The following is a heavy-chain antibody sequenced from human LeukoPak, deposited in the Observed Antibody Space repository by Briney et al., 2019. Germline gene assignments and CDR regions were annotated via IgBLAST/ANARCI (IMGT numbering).Heavy chain of an antibody. CDR2: INHSGST. Sequence: PSETLSLTCAVYGGSFSGYYWSWIRQPPGKGLEWIGEINHSGSTNYNPSLKSRVTISVDTSKNQFSLKLSSVTAADTAVYYCARAIGYCSSTSCYDRGNYFDYWGQGALVTVSS. CDR1: GGSFSGYY. V-gene: IGHV4-34*01. CDR3: ARAIGYCSSTSCYDRGNYFDY. J-gene: IGHJ4*02. D-gene: IGHD2-2*01.